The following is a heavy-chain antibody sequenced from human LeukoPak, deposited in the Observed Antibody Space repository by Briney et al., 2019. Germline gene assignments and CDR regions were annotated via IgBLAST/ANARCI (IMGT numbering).Heavy chain of an antibody. D-gene: IGHD4-17*01. CDR3: ATYGGYGLGY. J-gene: IGHJ4*02. CDR1: GFTFSSYA. Sequence: GGSLRLSCAASGFTFSSYAMHWVRQAPGKGLEWVAFIRYDGSNKYYADSVKGRFTISRDNSKNTLYLQMNSLRAEDTAVYYCATYGGYGLGYWGQGTLVTVSS. CDR2: IRYDGSNK. V-gene: IGHV3-30*02.